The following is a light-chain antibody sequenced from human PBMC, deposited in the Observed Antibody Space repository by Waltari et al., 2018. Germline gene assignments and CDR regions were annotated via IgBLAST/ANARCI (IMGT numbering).Light chain of an antibody. Sequence: QSALTQPASVSGSPGQSITISCPGTSSDVGGYDYVSWYQHHPGKAPRLMISEISKRPSGVSDRFSGSKSGNTASLTISGLQPEDEADYYCASYTSRSAVVFGGGTKLTVL. CDR3: ASYTSRSAVV. CDR1: SSDVGGYDY. J-gene: IGLJ2*01. CDR2: EIS. V-gene: IGLV2-14*01.